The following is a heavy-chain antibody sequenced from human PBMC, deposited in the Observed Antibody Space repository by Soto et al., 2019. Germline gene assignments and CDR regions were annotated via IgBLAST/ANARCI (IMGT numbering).Heavy chain of an antibody. V-gene: IGHV1-69*09. CDR3: AAPACAATWCSPSHNLEH. CDR2: INPLSGIP. CDR1: GGTFVRHV. D-gene: IGHD2-2*01. Sequence: QVQLVQSGAEVKKPESSVKVSCKTSGGTFVRHVISWVRQAPGQGPEWMGKINPLSGIPNYAQKFQDRVTFTADTDSSTAYMELSSLRSDDTAVYYCAAPACAATWCSPSHNLEHWGQGPLVTVSS. J-gene: IGHJ4*02.